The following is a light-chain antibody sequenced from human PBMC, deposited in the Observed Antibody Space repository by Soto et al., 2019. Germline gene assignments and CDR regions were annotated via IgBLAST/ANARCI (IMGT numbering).Light chain of an antibody. V-gene: IGKV1-39*01. J-gene: IGKJ1*01. Sequence: DIQMTQSPSSLSASVGDRITITCRASQSISSYLNWYQQKPGKVPKLLIYAASSLQSGVPSRFSGGGSGTTFTLTINSVQPEDFGIYYCQQSHASPRTFGQGTKVDIK. CDR1: QSISSY. CDR2: AAS. CDR3: QQSHASPRT.